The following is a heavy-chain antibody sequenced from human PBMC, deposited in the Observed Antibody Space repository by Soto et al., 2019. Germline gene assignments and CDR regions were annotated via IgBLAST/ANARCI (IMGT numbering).Heavy chain of an antibody. CDR1: GYTFTSYA. Sequence: ASVKVSCKASGYTFTSYAMHWVRQAPGQRLEWMGWINAGNGNTKYSQKFQGRVTITRDTSASTAYMELSSLRSEDTAVYYCARDIVVVVAAPTERFDYWGQGTLVTVSS. CDR2: INAGNGNT. CDR3: ARDIVVVVAAPTERFDY. V-gene: IGHV1-3*01. J-gene: IGHJ4*02. D-gene: IGHD2-15*01.